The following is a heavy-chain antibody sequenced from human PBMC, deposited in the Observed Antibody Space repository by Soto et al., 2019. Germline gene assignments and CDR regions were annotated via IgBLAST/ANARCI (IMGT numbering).Heavy chain of an antibody. CDR1: GGSISSSGYY. V-gene: IGHV4-39*02. J-gene: IGHJ5*02. D-gene: IGHD1-26*01. CDR2: IYYSGST. CDR3: AAHVVGVSYVYTFNP. Sequence: QLQLLESGPGLVKTSETRSLTCTVSGGSISSSGYYWGWIRQHPGQGLEWIGSIYYSGSTYYNRSLKRPVRIAVATYKTPFVLTLHSATAAHTAIYYCAAHVVGVSYVYTFNPWAQGTLVNVSS.